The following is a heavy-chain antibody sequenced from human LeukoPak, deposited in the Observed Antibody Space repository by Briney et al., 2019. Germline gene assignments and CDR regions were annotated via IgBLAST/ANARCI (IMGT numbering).Heavy chain of an antibody. D-gene: IGHD3-22*01. CDR2: ISGSGGST. Sequence: PGGSLRLSCAASGFTFSSYAMSWVRQAPGKGLEWVSAISGSGGSTYYADSVKGRFTISRDNSKNTLYLQMNSLRAEDTAVYYCAKDRAYDSSGYYLGEFDYWGQGTLVTVSS. CDR1: GFTFSSYA. CDR3: AKDRAYDSSGYYLGEFDY. J-gene: IGHJ4*02. V-gene: IGHV3-23*01.